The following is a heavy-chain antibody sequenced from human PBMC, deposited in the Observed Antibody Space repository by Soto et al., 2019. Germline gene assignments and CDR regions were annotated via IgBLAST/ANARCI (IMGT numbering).Heavy chain of an antibody. CDR1: GFIFSNNG. CDR3: ARQSLSGNY. Sequence: SGGSLRLSCAASGFIFSNNGMHWVRQAPGKGLEWMAFIWYDGSNKYYADSVKGRFTISRDNSKNTVYLQMDSLRAEDTAVYYCARQSLSGNYWGRGTLVTVSS. D-gene: IGHD6-25*01. CDR2: IWYDGSNK. J-gene: IGHJ4*02. V-gene: IGHV3-33*03.